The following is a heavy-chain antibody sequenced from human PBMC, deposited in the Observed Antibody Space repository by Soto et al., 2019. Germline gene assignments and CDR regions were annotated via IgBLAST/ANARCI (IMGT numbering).Heavy chain of an antibody. V-gene: IGHV1-18*04. D-gene: IGHD3-3*01. J-gene: IGHJ5*02. CDR3: ARYGGNYDSWSGENWFDP. Sequence: ASVKVSCKASGYTFTSYGISWVRQAPGQGLEWMGWISAYNGNTNYAQKLQGRVTMTTDTSTSTAYMELRSLRSDDTVVYYCARYGGNYDSWSGENWFDPWGQGTLVTVSS. CDR2: ISAYNGNT. CDR1: GYTFTSYG.